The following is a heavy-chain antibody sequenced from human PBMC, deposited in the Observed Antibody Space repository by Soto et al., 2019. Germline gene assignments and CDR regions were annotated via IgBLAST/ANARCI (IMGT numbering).Heavy chain of an antibody. Sequence: QVQLEQSVAEVKKPGASVKVSCKASGYTFTSYGISWVRQAPGQGLEWMGWISAYTGKTNYAQKLQGRVTMTTDTSTTTAYMELRSLRSDDTAVYYCARLTMAQDAFDIWGQGTMVTVSS. D-gene: IGHD3-10*01. CDR1: GYTFTSYG. V-gene: IGHV1-18*01. CDR3: ARLTMAQDAFDI. J-gene: IGHJ3*02. CDR2: ISAYTGKT.